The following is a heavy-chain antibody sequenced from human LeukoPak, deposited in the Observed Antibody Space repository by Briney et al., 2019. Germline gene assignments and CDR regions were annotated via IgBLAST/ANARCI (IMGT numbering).Heavy chain of an antibody. V-gene: IGHV3-23*01. CDR1: GFTFSSYA. Sequence: GGSLRLSCAASGFTFSSYAMSWVRQAPGKGLEWVSAISGSGGSTYYADSVKGRFTISRDNSKNTLYLQMNSLRAEDTAVYYYAKVGTVAGYYFDYWGQGTLVTVSS. CDR3: AKVGTVAGYYFDY. CDR2: ISGSGGST. D-gene: IGHD6-19*01. J-gene: IGHJ4*02.